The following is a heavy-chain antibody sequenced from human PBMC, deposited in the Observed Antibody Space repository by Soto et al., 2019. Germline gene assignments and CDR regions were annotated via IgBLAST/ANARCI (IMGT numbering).Heavy chain of an antibody. J-gene: IGHJ4*02. V-gene: IGHV2-26*01. CDR1: GFSLSTTRMG. Sequence: SGPKLVNPTETLTLTCTVSGFSLSTTRMGVTWIRQPPRKALEWLEHIFSNDEKSYRTSLKSRLNIPKETSKSQVVLTITNMDPGDTATYYCARTLRTLPFDFWGQGTLVTVSS. CDR2: IFSNDEK. CDR3: ARTLRTLPFDF. D-gene: IGHD1-26*01.